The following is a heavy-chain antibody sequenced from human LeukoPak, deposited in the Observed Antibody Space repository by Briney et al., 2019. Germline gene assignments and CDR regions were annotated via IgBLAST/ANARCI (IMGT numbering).Heavy chain of an antibody. CDR1: GGSLSSSSYY. CDR3: ARGSRVVTGFDP. CDR2: IYYSGTT. J-gene: IGHJ5*02. V-gene: IGHV4-39*07. D-gene: IGHD2-21*02. Sequence: SETLSLTCTVSGGSLSSSSYYWGWIRQPPGEGLEWVGSIYYSGTTYYNPSLKSPVTISVDTSKNQFSLKVSSVTAADTAVYYCARGSRVVTGFDPWGQGTLVTVSS.